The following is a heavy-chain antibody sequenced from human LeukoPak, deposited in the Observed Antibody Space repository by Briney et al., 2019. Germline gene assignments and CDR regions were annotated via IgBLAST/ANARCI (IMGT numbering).Heavy chain of an antibody. V-gene: IGHV3-15*01. Sequence: GGSLRLSCAASGFTFSDGWMSWVRQAPGKGLEWVGRIKGKTDGGTTDYTAPVKGRFTISRDDSRNTVYLQMNNLKTEDTAVYYCAWHYYDYWGQGTLVTVSS. CDR1: GFTFSDGW. CDR2: IKGKTDGGTT. CDR3: AWHYYDY. J-gene: IGHJ4*02.